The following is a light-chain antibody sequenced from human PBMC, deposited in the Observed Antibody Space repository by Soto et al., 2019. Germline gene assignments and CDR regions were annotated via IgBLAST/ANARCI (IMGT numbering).Light chain of an antibody. Sequence: EIVLTQSPGTLSLSPGERATLSCRASQSVSSSYLAWYQQKPGQAPRLLIYGASSRATGIPDRFSGSGSGTDFTLTISRLEPEDFAVYYCQQYGSSPPQPFGQGTQVEIK. CDR3: QQYGSSPPQP. CDR2: GAS. J-gene: IGKJ1*01. CDR1: QSVSSSY. V-gene: IGKV3-20*01.